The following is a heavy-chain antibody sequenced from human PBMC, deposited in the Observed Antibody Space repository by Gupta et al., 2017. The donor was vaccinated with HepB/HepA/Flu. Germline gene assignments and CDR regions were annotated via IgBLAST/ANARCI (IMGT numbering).Heavy chain of an antibody. D-gene: IGHD3-3*01. V-gene: IGHV4-34*01. CDR1: GGSFSGYY. CDR3: ARLRTNYDFWSGYYAYYFDY. CDR2: INHSGST. J-gene: IGHJ4*02. Sequence: QVQLQQWGAGLLKPSETLSLTCAVYGGSFSGYYWSWLRQPPGKGLEWIGEINHSGSTNYNPSLKSRVTISVDTSKNQFSLKLSSVTAADTAVYYCARLRTNYDFWSGYYAYYFDYWGQGTLVTVSS.